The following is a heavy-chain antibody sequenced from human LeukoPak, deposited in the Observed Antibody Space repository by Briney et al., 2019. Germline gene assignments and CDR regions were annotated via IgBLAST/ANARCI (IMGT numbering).Heavy chain of an antibody. CDR3: ARDLGYYDSSGWRPYNWFDP. V-gene: IGHV3-21*01. CDR1: GFTYRSYS. Sequence: GGSLRLSCAASGFTYRSYSMHWVRPAPGKGLEWVSSISSSSSYIYYADSVKGRFTISRDNAKNSLYLQMNSLRAEDTAVYYCARDLGYYDSSGWRPYNWFDPWGQGTLVTVSS. D-gene: IGHD3-22*01. CDR2: ISSSSSYI. J-gene: IGHJ5*02.